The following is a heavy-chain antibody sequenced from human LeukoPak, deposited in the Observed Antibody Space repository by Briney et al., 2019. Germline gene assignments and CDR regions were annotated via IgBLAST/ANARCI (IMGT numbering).Heavy chain of an antibody. Sequence: PGGSLRLSCAASGFTFSSYSMNWVRQAPGKGLEWVSSISSSSSYIYYADSVKGRFTISRDNAKNSLYLQMNSLKTEDTAVYYCTLSFGYSFGYYYYYGMDVWGQGTTVTVSS. CDR3: TLSFGYSFGYYYYYGMDV. CDR1: GFTFSSYS. D-gene: IGHD5-18*01. J-gene: IGHJ6*02. CDR2: ISSSSSYI. V-gene: IGHV3-21*03.